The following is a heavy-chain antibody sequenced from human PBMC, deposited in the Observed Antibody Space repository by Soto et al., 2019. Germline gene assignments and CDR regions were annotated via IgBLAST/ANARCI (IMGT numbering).Heavy chain of an antibody. CDR3: ARDIQSVGPRANDAFDV. D-gene: IGHD5-18*01. CDR1: GFTFSDNL. J-gene: IGHJ3*01. V-gene: IGHV1-3*01. CDR2: LNPDTGNT. Sequence: QVQLVQSGPEVKRPGASVKVSCTASGFTFSDNLINWVRQVPGQGLEWMGWLNPDTGNTRYSETFQGRVTISRHPSASIAYLELSGLENEDTALYFCARDIQSVGPRANDAFDVWGQGTMITVSS.